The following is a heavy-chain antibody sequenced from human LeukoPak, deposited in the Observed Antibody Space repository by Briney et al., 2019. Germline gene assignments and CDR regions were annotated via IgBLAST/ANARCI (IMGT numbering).Heavy chain of an antibody. CDR1: GYTFTGYY. V-gene: IGHV1-2*06. CDR3: ARDRMIVVVIPDAFDI. CDR2: INPNSGGT. D-gene: IGHD3-22*01. J-gene: IGHJ3*02. Sequence: ASVKVSCKASGYTFTGYYMHWVRQAPGQGLEWMGRINPNSGGTNYAQKFQGRVTMTRDTSISTAYMELSRLRSDDTAVYYCARDRMIVVVIPDAFDIWGQGTMVTVSS.